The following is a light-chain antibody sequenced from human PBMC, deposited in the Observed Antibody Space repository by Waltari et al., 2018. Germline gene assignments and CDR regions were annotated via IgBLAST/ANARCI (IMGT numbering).Light chain of an antibody. V-gene: IGKV3-20*01. CDR2: GAS. CDR1: QSVSSY. J-gene: IGKJ4*01. CDR3: QSYSSSPLI. Sequence: LTQSPATLSLSPGERATRPCRASQSVSSYLAWYQQKPGQAPRLLIYGASSRATGIPDRFSGSGSGTEFTLTISSLEPEDFAVYYCQSYSSSPLIFGGGTKVEIK.